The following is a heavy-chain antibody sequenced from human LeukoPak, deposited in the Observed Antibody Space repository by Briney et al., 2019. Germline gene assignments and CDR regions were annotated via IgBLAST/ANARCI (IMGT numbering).Heavy chain of an antibody. D-gene: IGHD4-23*01. CDR2: IYYSGST. CDR1: GFSFSTY. V-gene: IGHV4-39*07. J-gene: IGHJ5*02. CDR3: ARKRTTVVTPAWFDP. Sequence: PGGSLRLSCAASGFSFSTYWMSWVRQAPGKGLEWIGSIYYSGSTYYNPSLKSRVTISVDTSKNQFSLKLSSVTAADTAVYYCARKRTTVVTPAWFDPWGQGTLVTVSS.